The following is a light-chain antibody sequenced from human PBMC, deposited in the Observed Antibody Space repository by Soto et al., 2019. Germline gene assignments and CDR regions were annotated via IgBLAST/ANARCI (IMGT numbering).Light chain of an antibody. Sequence: QSVLTQPASVSGSPGQSITISCTGTRRDIGSYNLVSWYQQHPGKAPKLMIYEGNKRPSGVSNRFSASKSGNTASLTISGLQAEEEGDYYCCSYAGFSAVVFGSGPKATVL. CDR3: CSYAGFSAVV. J-gene: IGLJ1*01. CDR1: RRDIGSYNL. V-gene: IGLV2-23*03. CDR2: EGN.